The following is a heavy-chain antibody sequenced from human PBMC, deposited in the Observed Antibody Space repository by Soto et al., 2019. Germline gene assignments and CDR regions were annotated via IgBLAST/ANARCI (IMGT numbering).Heavy chain of an antibody. CDR2: VYHSGST. D-gene: IGHD6-13*01. CDR3: ARYSSSRAPWFDP. CDR1: SGSISSSNW. J-gene: IGHJ5*02. V-gene: IGHV4-4*02. Sequence: QVQLQESGPGLVKPSGTLSLTCAVSSGSISSSNWWSWVRQPPGKGLEWIGEVYHSGSTNYNPSLKSRVTISVDKSKNQCSLKLSSVTAADTAVYYCARYSSSRAPWFDPWGQGTLVTVSS.